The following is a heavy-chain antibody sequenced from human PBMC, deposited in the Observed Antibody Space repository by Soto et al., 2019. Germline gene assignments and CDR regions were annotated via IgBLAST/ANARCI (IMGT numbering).Heavy chain of an antibody. J-gene: IGHJ6*02. V-gene: IGHV1-46*01. Sequence: QVQLVQSGAEVKKPGASVKVSCKASGYTFTSFYMHWVRQAPGQGLEWMGIINPSGTTTDYAQKFQGRVTMTRDTSTSTYYMELSSLTSEDTAVYYCAKPQLARHSYYGMEVWGQGTAVTVSS. CDR3: AKPQLARHSYYGMEV. CDR1: GYTFTSFY. CDR2: INPSGTTT. D-gene: IGHD1-1*01.